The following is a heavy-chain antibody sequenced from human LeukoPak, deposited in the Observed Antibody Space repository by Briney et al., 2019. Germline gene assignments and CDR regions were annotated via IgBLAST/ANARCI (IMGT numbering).Heavy chain of an antibody. Sequence: SETLSLNCTVSGGSISSYYWSWIRQPPGKGLEWIGGIYYSGSTNYNPSLKSRVTISVDTYKNQFSLKLSSVTAADTAVYYCARLQRITMIVVVTEAFDIWGQGTMVTVSS. V-gene: IGHV4-59*01. CDR1: GGSISSYY. CDR3: ARLQRITMIVVVTEAFDI. CDR2: IYYSGST. D-gene: IGHD3-22*01. J-gene: IGHJ3*02.